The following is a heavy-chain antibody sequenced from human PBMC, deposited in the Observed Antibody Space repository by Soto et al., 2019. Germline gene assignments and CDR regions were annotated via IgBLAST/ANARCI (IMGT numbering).Heavy chain of an antibody. CDR3: AREFSSQLPLDY. CDR1: GFTFSSHS. CDR2: IYRSSVFRFGPNE. V-gene: IGHV3-21*01. J-gene: IGHJ4*02. Sequence: GGSLRLSCAASGFTFSSHSMNWVRQAPGKGLEWVASIYRSSVFRFGPNEFYADSVRGRFIISRDNTNNLLFLQMDSLRVEDTAVYYCAREFSSQLPLDYWGQGTLVTVSS.